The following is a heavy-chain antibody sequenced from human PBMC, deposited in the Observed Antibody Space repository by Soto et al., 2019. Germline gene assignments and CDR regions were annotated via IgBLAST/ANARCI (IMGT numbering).Heavy chain of an antibody. Sequence: QVHLVQAGAEVKKPGAAVKVACKASGYTFTSYGISWVRQAPGQGLAWMGWISAYNGNTNYAQKLQGRDTMTTDTATSTAYSERSGLRSDDTGVYTCTRDPHTSGYSSSWPYIDYWGQGTLVTVSS. CDR2: ISAYNGNT. V-gene: IGHV1-18*01. CDR1: GYTFTSYG. CDR3: TRDPHTSGYSSSWPYIDY. D-gene: IGHD6-13*01. J-gene: IGHJ4*02.